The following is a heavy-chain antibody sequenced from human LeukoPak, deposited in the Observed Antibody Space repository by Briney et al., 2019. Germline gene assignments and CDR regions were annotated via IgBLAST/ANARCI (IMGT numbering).Heavy chain of an antibody. V-gene: IGHV3-13*01. CDR2: IGTAGDT. Sequence: GGSLRLSCAASGFTFSSYDMHWVRQATGKGLEWVSAIGTAGDTYYPGSVKGRFTISRENAKNSLYLQMNSLRAGDTAVYYCARARGAAAMDVWGQGTTVTVSS. D-gene: IGHD6-13*01. CDR3: ARARGAAAMDV. CDR1: GFTFSSYD. J-gene: IGHJ6*02.